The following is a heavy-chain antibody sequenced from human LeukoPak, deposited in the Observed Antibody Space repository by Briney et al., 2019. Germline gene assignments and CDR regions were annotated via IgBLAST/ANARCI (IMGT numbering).Heavy chain of an antibody. D-gene: IGHD6-13*01. CDR3: AREGSSWYEFGY. Sequence: ASVKVSCKASGGTFSSYAISWVRQAPGQGLEWMGWISAYNGNTNYAQKLQGRVTMTTDTSTSTAYMELRSLRSDDTAVYYCAREGSSWYEFGYWGQGTLVTVSS. CDR2: ISAYNGNT. V-gene: IGHV1-18*01. J-gene: IGHJ4*02. CDR1: GGTFSSYA.